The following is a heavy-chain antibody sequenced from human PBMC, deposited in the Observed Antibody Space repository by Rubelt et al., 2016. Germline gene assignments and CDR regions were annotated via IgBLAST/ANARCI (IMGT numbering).Heavy chain of an antibody. CDR3: ARGTGMDV. CDR2: IHHIGST. Sequence: QVQLQQWGAGLLKPSETLSLTCAVYGGSFSGYYWSWIRQPPGKGLEWIGEIHHIGSTNYNPSLMGRVTISVDTSKSQFYLKLSSVTAADTAGYYCARGTGMDVWGQGTTVTVSS. CDR1: GGSFSGYY. J-gene: IGHJ6*02. V-gene: IGHV4-34*01.